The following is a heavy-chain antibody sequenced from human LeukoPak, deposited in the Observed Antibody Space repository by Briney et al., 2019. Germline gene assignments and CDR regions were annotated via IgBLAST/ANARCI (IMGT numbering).Heavy chain of an antibody. CDR1: TLTVNSKY. CDR3: TGDVFQH. CDR2: INSGAST. V-gene: IGHV3-53*01. J-gene: IGHJ1*01. Sequence: GRSLSPSCAPSTLTVNSKYTRWVRHAPGKELEGGAIINSGASTNYADSVKSRFRTSRDNFKNSVYLQMNRLRAEDTAVYYCTGDVFQHWGQGTLVTVSS.